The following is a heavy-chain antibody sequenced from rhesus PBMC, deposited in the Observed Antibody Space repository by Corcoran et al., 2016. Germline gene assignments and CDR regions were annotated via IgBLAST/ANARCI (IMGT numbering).Heavy chain of an antibody. D-gene: IGHD3-28*01. CDR2: ISGNSGST. CDR1: GYSISSGYY. Sequence: QVQLQESGPGLVKPSETLSLTCAVSGYSISSGYYWGWIGQPPGKGLEYIGYISGNSGSTYYNPSLKSRVTISKDTSKNQFSLKLSSVTAADTAVYYCARRPYYYDSGYFYWGQGVLVTVSS. CDR3: ARRPYYYDSGYFY. J-gene: IGHJ4*01. V-gene: IGHV4-99*01.